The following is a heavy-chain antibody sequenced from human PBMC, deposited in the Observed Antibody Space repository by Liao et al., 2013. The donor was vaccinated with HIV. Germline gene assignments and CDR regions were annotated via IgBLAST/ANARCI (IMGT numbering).Heavy chain of an antibody. CDR2: INHSGST. D-gene: IGHD1-7*01. CDR1: GGPFSGYY. CDR3: ARDGREELRWGLGGNDAFDI. J-gene: IGHJ3*02. V-gene: IGHV4-34*01. Sequence: QVQLQQWGAGLLKPSETLSLTCAVYGGPFSGYYWSWIRQPPGKGLEWIGEINHSGSTNYNPSLKSRVTISVDTSKNQFSLKLSSVTAADTAVYYCARDGREELRWGLGGNDAFDIWGQGTMVTGLF.